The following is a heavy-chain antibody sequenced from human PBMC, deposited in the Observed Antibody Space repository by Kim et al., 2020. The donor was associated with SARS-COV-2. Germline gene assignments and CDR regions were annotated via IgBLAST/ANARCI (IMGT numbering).Heavy chain of an antibody. Sequence: GVSLRLSCAASGFTFSSYSMNWVRQAPGKGLEWVSSISSSSSYIYYADSVKGRFTISRDNAKNSLYLQMNSLRAEDTAVYYCAREAYSSSFFYYYYMDVWGKGTTVTVSS. CDR1: GFTFSSYS. CDR3: AREAYSSSFFYYYYMDV. V-gene: IGHV3-21*01. D-gene: IGHD6-6*01. CDR2: ISSSSSYI. J-gene: IGHJ6*03.